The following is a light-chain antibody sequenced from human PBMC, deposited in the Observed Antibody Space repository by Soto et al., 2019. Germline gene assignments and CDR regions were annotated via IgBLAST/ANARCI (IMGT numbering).Light chain of an antibody. V-gene: IGKV3-20*01. J-gene: IGKJ1*01. CDR2: GAS. CDR3: QSYGSSRT. CDR1: QSVTSSY. Sequence: ERVMTQSPATLSASPGERVTLSCRASQSVTSSYIAWYQQKSGQAPRLLLYGASSRATGIPDRFRGSGSGTDFTLTISRLEPEDFAVYYCQSYGSSRTFGHGTKVDI.